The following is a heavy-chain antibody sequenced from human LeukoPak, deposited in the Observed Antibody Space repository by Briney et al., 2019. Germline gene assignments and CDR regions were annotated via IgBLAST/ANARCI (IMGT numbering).Heavy chain of an antibody. V-gene: IGHV1-18*01. J-gene: IGHJ4*02. Sequence: GASVKVSCKASGYTFTSYGISWVRQAPGQGLEWMGWISAYNGNTNYAQKLQGRVTMTTDTSTSTAYMELRSLRSDDTAVYYCARAENRAFDWLLNGDYWGQGTLVTVSS. CDR1: GYTFTSYG. CDR2: ISAYNGNT. CDR3: ARAENRAFDWLLNGDY. D-gene: IGHD3-9*01.